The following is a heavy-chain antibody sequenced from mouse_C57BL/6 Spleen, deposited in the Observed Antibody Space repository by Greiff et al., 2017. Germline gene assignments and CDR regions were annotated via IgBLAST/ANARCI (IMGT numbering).Heavy chain of an antibody. CDR1: GYTFTSYW. Sequence: QVQLKQPGAELVKPGASVKMSCKASGYTFTSYWITWVKQRPGQGLEWIGDIYPGSGSTNYNEKFKSKATLTVDTSSSTAYMQLSSLTSEDSAVYYCARHYGSSEGFAYWGQGTLVTVSA. CDR3: ARHYGSSEGFAY. V-gene: IGHV1-55*01. J-gene: IGHJ3*01. D-gene: IGHD1-1*01. CDR2: IYPGSGST.